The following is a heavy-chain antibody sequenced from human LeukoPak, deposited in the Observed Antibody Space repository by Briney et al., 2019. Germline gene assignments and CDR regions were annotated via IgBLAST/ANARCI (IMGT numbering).Heavy chain of an antibody. CDR1: GYTFTSYG. CDR2: ISAYNGNT. Sequence: ASVKVSCKASGYTFTSYGISWVRQAPGQGLEWMGWISAYNGNTNYAQKLQGRVTMTTDTSTSTAYMELRSLRSDDTAVYYCAREDSSGYYYGGAFDIWGQGTMVTVSS. CDR3: AREDSSGYYYGGAFDI. J-gene: IGHJ3*02. D-gene: IGHD3-22*01. V-gene: IGHV1-18*01.